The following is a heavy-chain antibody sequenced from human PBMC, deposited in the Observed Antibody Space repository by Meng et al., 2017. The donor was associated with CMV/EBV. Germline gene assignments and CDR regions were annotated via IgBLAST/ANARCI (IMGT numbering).Heavy chain of an antibody. D-gene: IGHD2-2*02. Sequence: ASVNVSCKASGGTFSSYTISWVRQAPGQGLEWMGIINPSGGSTSYAQKFQGRVTMTRDTSTSTVYMELSSLRSEDTAVYYCARDKVVPAAIGYAFDIWGQGTMVTVSS. CDR1: GGTFSSYT. V-gene: IGHV1-46*01. CDR2: INPSGGST. J-gene: IGHJ3*02. CDR3: ARDKVVPAAIGYAFDI.